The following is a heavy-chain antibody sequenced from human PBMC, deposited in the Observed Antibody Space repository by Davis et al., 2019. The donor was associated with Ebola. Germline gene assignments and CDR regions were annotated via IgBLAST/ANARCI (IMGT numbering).Heavy chain of an antibody. D-gene: IGHD3-10*01. CDR3: AREGLLWFGELMYYYYGMDV. CDR1: GFTFSSYS. CDR2: ISSSSSTI. Sequence: GGSLRLSCAASGFTFSSYSMNWVRQAPGKGLEWVSYISSSSSTIYYADSVKGRFTISRDNAKNSLYLQMNSLRDEDTAVYYCAREGLLWFGELMYYYYGMDVWGQGTTVTVSS. J-gene: IGHJ6*02. V-gene: IGHV3-48*02.